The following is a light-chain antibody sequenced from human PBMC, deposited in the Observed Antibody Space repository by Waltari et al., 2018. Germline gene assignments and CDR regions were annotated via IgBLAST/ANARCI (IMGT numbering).Light chain of an antibody. CDR2: EDT. CDR3: LSYTTINTWV. CDR1: NGDFGAFNK. V-gene: IGLV2-14*01. J-gene: IGLJ3*02. Sequence: QSALTQPASVSGSPGQSPTLSCSGTNGDFGAFNKFSWYQQFAGKAPRLLIYEDTLRPSEISDRFSGAKSGDTASLTISGLQAEDEADYFCLSYTTINTWVFGGGTKVTVL.